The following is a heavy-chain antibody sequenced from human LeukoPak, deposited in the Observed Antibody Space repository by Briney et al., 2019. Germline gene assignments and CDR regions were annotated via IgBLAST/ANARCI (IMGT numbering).Heavy chain of an antibody. CDR2: IRYDGSNK. CDR1: GFTFSSYG. V-gene: IGHV3-30*02. CDR3: AKIAVAAMRGYYFDY. D-gene: IGHD6-19*01. J-gene: IGHJ4*02. Sequence: GGSLRLSCAASGFTFSSYGMHWVRQAPGKGLEWVAFIRYDGSNKYYEDSVKGRFTISRDNSKNTLYLQMNSLRAEDTAVYYCAKIAVAAMRGYYFDYWGLGTLVTVSS.